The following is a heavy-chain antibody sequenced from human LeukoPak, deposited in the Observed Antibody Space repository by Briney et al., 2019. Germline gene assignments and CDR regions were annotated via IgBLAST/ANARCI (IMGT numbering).Heavy chain of an antibody. CDR1: RYSFDSYA. D-gene: IGHD6-13*01. CDR2: INGGGDIT. Sequence: GESLKLSCEGSRYSFDSYAMTWVRQAPGKGLEWVSSINGGGDITYYAESVKGRFTVSRDNSKNTLFLQMNSLRAEDTAVFYCAKRYGDSTGWFFDFWGQGSLVTVSS. J-gene: IGHJ4*02. V-gene: IGHV3-23*01. CDR3: AKRYGDSTGWFFDF.